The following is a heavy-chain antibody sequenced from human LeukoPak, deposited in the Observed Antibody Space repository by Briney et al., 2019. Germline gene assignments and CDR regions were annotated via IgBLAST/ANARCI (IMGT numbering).Heavy chain of an antibody. Sequence: GRSLRLSCAASGFTFSSYGMHWVRQAPGKGLEWVTVVSADGRTQLYSDSVKGRFTVSRDDSRNTVYLQMNSLRAEDTAMYYCANDFWSAPQDYWGQGTLVTVSS. CDR2: VSADGRTQ. J-gene: IGHJ4*02. V-gene: IGHV3-30*18. CDR3: ANDFWSAPQDY. D-gene: IGHD3-3*01. CDR1: GFTFSSYG.